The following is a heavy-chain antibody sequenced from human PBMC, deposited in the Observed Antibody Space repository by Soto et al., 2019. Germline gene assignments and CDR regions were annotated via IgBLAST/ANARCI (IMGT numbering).Heavy chain of an antibody. V-gene: IGHV3-23*01. D-gene: IGHD3-3*01. Sequence: GGSLRLSCAATGFSFAGYALTWVRQAPGKGLEWLSAVSGGGASTYYADSVRGRFSISRDVSGNMIYLQLNRLTAGDTATYYCAKTQTFNGYYGGFDAWGQGTRVTVSS. CDR2: VSGGGAST. J-gene: IGHJ4*02. CDR3: AKTQTFNGYYGGFDA. CDR1: GFSFAGYA.